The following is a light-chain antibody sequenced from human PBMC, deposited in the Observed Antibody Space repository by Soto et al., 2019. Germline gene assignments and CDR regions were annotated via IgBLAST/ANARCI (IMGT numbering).Light chain of an antibody. CDR3: SSYTTSTTVV. V-gene: IGLV2-14*03. CDR2: EVS. J-gene: IGLJ1*01. CDR1: SSDVGGYNF. Sequence: QSVLTQPASVFGSPGQSITFSCTGTSSDVGGYNFVSWYQQHPGKAPKLMIYEVSSRPSGVSNRFSGSKSGNTASLTISGLQPEDEADYYCSSYTTSTTVVFGTRTKGTVL.